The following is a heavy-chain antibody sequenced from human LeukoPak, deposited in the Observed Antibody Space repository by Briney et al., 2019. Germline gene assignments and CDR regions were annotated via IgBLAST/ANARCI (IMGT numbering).Heavy chain of an antibody. Sequence: GGSLRLSCAASGFTSSNAWMSWVRQAPGKGLEWVGRIKSKTDGGTTDYAAPVKGRFTISRDDSKNTLYLQMNSLKTEDTAVYYCTSPRALTGSYLSWGQGTLVTVSS. CDR2: IKSKTDGGTT. CDR1: GFTSSNAW. D-gene: IGHD3-10*01. CDR3: TSPRALTGSYLS. V-gene: IGHV3-15*01. J-gene: IGHJ5*02.